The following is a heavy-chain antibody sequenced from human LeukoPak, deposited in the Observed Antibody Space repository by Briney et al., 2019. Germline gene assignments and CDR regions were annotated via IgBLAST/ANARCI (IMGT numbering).Heavy chain of an antibody. J-gene: IGHJ4*02. V-gene: IGHV3-21*01. CDR1: GFTFSSYS. D-gene: IGHD3-10*01. CDR3: ARVPYYYGSGSSPPHFDY. CDR2: ISSSSSYI. Sequence: GSLRLSCAASGFTFSSYSMNWVRQAPGKGLEWVSSISSSSSYIYYADSVKGRFTISRDNAKNSLYLQMNSLRAEDTAVYYCARVPYYYGSGSSPPHFDYWGQGTLVTVSS.